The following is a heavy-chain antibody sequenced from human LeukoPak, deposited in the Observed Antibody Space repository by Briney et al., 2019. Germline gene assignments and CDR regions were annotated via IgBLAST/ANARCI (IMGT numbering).Heavy chain of an antibody. D-gene: IGHD5-18*01. CDR3: ARGEDTAKNAFDI. CDR1: GFSVSSNY. Sequence: GGSLSLCCTASGFSVSSNYMSWVRQAPGRGLEWVSTIYSGGGTYYADSVKGRFTISRDNSKNTLYLQMNSLRAEDTAVYYCARGEDTAKNAFDISGEGTLVTVSS. CDR2: IYSGGGT. J-gene: IGHJ3*02. V-gene: IGHV3-53*01.